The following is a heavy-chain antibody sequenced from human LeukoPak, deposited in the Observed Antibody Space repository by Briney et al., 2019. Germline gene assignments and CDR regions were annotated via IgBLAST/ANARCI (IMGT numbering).Heavy chain of an antibody. V-gene: IGHV1-8*01. D-gene: IGHD3-3*02. CDR1: GYTFTSYD. J-gene: IGHJ4*02. Sequence: GASVKLSCKASGYTFTSYDINWVRQATGQGLEWMGWMNPNSGNTGYAQKFQGRVTMTRNTSISTAYMELSSLRSEDTAVYYCARGRHFGWTKRLYYFDYRGQGTLVNVS. CDR3: ARGRHFGWTKRLYYFDY. CDR2: MNPNSGNT.